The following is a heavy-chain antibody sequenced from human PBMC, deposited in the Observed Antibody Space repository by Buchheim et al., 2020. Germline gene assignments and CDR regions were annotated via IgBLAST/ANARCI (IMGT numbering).Heavy chain of an antibody. Sequence: QVQLVESGGGVVQPGRSLRLSCAASGFTFSSYGMHWVRQAPGKGLEWVAVIWYDGSNKYYADSVKGRFTISRDNSKNTLYLQMNSLRAEDTAVYYCARESAYYYDSSGYYLTVSPDYWGQGTL. CDR1: GFTFSSYG. CDR2: IWYDGSNK. D-gene: IGHD3-22*01. CDR3: ARESAYYYDSSGYYLTVSPDY. J-gene: IGHJ4*02. V-gene: IGHV3-33*01.